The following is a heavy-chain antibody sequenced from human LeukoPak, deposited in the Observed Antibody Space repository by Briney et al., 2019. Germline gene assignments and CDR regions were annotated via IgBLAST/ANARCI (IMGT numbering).Heavy chain of an antibody. CDR1: GFIFSSYW. V-gene: IGHV3-23*01. CDR3: AKDDYSYYAMDV. J-gene: IGHJ6*02. CDR2: ISGSGGST. Sequence: GGSLRLSCAASGFIFSSYWMHWVRQAPGKGLEWVSTISGSGGSTFYADSVKGRFTISRDNSRNTLYLQMNSLRVEDTAIYYCAKDDYSYYAMDVWGRGTTVTVSS.